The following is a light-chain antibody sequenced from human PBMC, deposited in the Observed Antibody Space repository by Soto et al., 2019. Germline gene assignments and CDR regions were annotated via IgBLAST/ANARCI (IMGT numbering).Light chain of an antibody. J-gene: IGLJ2*01. V-gene: IGLV2-14*01. Sequence: QSVLTQPASVSGSPGQSITISCTGTSSDVGGYNHVSWYQQHPGKAPKLIIYEVSKRPSGVSSRFSGSKSGNTASLTISGLQAEDEADYYCSSYTSSITLAVFGGGTKLTVL. CDR3: SSYTSSITLAV. CDR2: EVS. CDR1: SSDVGGYNH.